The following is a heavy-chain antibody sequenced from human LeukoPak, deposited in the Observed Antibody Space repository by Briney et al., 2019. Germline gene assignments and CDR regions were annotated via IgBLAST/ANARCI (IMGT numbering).Heavy chain of an antibody. V-gene: IGHV1-69*06. Sequence: SVKVSCKASGGTFSSYAISWVRQAPGQGLEWMGGIIPIFGTANYAQKFQGRVTITADKSTSTAYMELSSLRSEDTAVYYCARAGPSSSWYYGWFDPWGQGTLVTVSS. J-gene: IGHJ5*02. CDR2: IIPIFGTA. D-gene: IGHD6-13*01. CDR3: ARAGPSSSWYYGWFDP. CDR1: GGTFSSYA.